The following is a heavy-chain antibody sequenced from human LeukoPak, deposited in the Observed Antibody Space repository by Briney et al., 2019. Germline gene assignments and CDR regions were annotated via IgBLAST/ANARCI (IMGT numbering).Heavy chain of an antibody. Sequence: ESLRLSCAASGFIFSNYYMSWIRQAPGKGLEWIGSIYYTGSTFNSPSLKSRVTMSVDTSKNQFSLKLSSVTAADTAVYYCARDGDSSGWTRSGYWGQGTLVTVSS. D-gene: IGHD6-19*01. V-gene: IGHV4-39*07. J-gene: IGHJ4*02. CDR3: ARDGDSSGWTRSGY. CDR2: IYYTGST. CDR1: GFIFSNYY.